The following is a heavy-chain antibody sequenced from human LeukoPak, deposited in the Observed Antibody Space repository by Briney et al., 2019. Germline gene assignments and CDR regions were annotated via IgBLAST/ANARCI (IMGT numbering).Heavy chain of an antibody. V-gene: IGHV1-69*13. CDR2: IIPIFGTA. Sequence: SVKVSCKASGGTFSSYAISWVRQAPGQGLEWMGGIIPIFGTANYAQKFQGRVTITADESTSTAYMELSSLRSEDTAVYYCARDGLGGYKGLDAFDIWGQGTMVTVSS. CDR3: ARDGLGGYKGLDAFDI. D-gene: IGHD2-15*01. J-gene: IGHJ3*02. CDR1: GGTFSSYA.